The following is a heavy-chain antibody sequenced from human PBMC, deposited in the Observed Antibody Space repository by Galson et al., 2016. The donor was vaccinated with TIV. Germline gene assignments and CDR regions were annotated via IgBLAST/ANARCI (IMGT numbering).Heavy chain of an antibody. CDR2: ISGHTGNT. CDR1: GYTFTNYG. J-gene: IGHJ6*02. CDR3: ARDRGSMTMILVVDYYYGMDV. Sequence: SCKASGYTFTNYGISWVRRAPGQGLEWMGWISGHTGNTDYARKFQGRLLMTTDTSTGTAFMELRRLTSDDTAVYYCARDRGSMTMILVVDYYYGMDVWGQGTTVTVSS. V-gene: IGHV1-18*01. D-gene: IGHD3-22*01.